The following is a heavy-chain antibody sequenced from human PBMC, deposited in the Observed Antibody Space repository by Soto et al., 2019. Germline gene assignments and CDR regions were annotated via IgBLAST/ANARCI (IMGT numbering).Heavy chain of an antibody. CDR3: AREPDCSGGSCYYYYYGMDV. D-gene: IGHD2-15*01. CDR1: VFAFSDYY. Sequence: GSLRLSCAASVFAFSDYYMSWILQAPGKGLEWVSYISSSGSTIYYADSVKGRFTISRDNAKNSLYLQMNSLRAEDTAVYYCAREPDCSGGSCYYYYYGMDVWGQGTTVTVSS. CDR2: ISSSGSTI. J-gene: IGHJ6*02. V-gene: IGHV3-11*01.